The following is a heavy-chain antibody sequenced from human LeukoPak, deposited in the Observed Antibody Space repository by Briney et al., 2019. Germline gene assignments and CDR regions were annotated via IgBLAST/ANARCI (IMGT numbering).Heavy chain of an antibody. V-gene: IGHV4-38-2*02. CDR2: IYHSGST. D-gene: IGHD3-9*01. CDR3: ARHQANILTGYLDY. Sequence: PSETLPLTCSVSGYAISSGYFWGWIRQPPGKGLEWIGTIYHSGSTYYNPSLKSRVTISVDTSKNQFSLKLSSVTAADTAVYYCARHQANILTGYLDYWGQGTLVTVSS. J-gene: IGHJ4*02. CDR1: GYAISSGYF.